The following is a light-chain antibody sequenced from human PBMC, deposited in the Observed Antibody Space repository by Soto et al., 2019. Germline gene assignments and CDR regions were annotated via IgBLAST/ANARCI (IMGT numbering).Light chain of an antibody. CDR2: EDD. V-gene: IGLV6-57*02. J-gene: IGLJ1*01. CDR1: SGSIASNY. Sequence: NFMLTQPHSVSESPGKTVTISCTGSSGSIASNYVQWYQQRPGSAPTTVIYEDDQRPSGVPDRFSGSIDSSSNSASLTISGLKTEDEADYYCQSYDSSLSGFYVFGTGTKLTVL. CDR3: QSYDSSLSGFYV.